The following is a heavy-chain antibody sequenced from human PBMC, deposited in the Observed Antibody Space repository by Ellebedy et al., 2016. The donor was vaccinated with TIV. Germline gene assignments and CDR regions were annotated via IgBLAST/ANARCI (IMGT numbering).Heavy chain of an antibody. Sequence: AASVKVSCKASGYTFTGYYIHWVRQAPGQGLEWMGWINPNSGVTNYAQKFQDWVTMTRDTSITTAYMELSRLKSDDTAVYYCARAPTVGGKDIAVFHLTDYWGQGTLVTVSS. J-gene: IGHJ4*02. CDR1: GYTFTGYY. CDR2: INPNSGVT. CDR3: ARAPTVGGKDIAVFHLTDY. D-gene: IGHD6-19*01. V-gene: IGHV1-2*04.